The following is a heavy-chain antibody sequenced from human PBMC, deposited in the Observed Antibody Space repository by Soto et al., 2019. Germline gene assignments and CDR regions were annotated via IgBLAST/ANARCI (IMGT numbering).Heavy chain of an antibody. J-gene: IGHJ6*02. CDR2: ISYDGTNN. CDR3: ARDCSGGSCYFATWGDTYGMDV. CDR1: GFTFSSYG. Sequence: PGGSLRLSCAASGFTFSSYGMHWVRQAPGKGLEWVAVISYDGTNNYYTESVKGRFTISRDNSKNTLFLQMNSLRAEDTAVYYCARDCSGGSCYFATWGDTYGMDVWGQGTTVTVSS. V-gene: IGHV3-30*03. D-gene: IGHD2-15*01.